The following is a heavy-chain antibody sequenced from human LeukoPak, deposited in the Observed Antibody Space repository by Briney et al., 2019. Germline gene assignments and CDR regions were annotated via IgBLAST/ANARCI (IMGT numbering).Heavy chain of an antibody. D-gene: IGHD6-19*01. CDR1: GLIVDDSA. V-gene: IGHV3-9*01. CDR3: AKDKDKQWMVGGYFDY. CDR2: ISWDSASF. J-gene: IGHJ4*01. Sequence: GGSLRLSCAASGLIVDDSAMHWVRQHRGKGREWVPGISWDSASFGYADSVRGRFSISRDNAKKSLYLKMHSLRAEDTAFYYCAKDKDKQWMVGGYFDYWGHGTLVTVSS.